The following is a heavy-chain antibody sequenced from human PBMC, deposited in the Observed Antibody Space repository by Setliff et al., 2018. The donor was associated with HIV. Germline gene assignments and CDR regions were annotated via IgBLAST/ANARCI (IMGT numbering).Heavy chain of an antibody. J-gene: IGHJ2*01. CDR1: GFTFSDYY. D-gene: IGHD1-20*01. CDR2: ISSSGTTK. Sequence: TGGSLRLSCAAPGFTFSDYYMSWIRQAPGKGLERVSYISSSGTTKNYADSVKGRLTISRDNAKNSLYLQMNSLSVEDTALYYCARRSFNWNYATGWGVFDLWGRGTLVTVSS. CDR3: ARRSFNWNYATGWGVFDL. V-gene: IGHV3-11*04.